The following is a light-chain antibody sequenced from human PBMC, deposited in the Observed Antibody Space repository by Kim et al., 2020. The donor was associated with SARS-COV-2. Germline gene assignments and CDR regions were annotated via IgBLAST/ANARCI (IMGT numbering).Light chain of an antibody. CDR1: NSNIAVNA. V-gene: IGLV1-44*01. Sequence: QSVLTQPPSASGTPGQRVTISCSGSNSNIAVNAVHWYQQLPGTAPKLLIYRDNQRPSGVPDRLSASKSGTSASLALSGLLSEDEADYYCATWDDSLDAWVFGGGTQLTVL. CDR2: RDN. J-gene: IGLJ3*02. CDR3: ATWDDSLDAWV.